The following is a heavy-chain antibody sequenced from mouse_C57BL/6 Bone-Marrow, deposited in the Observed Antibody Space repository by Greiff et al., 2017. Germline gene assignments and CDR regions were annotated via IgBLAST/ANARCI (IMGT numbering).Heavy chain of an antibody. CDR1: GYTFTSYW. D-gene: IGHD3-3*01. J-gene: IGHJ2*01. CDR3: ARDGDGNFDY. CDR2: IDPSDSYT. Sequence: LKQPGAELVKPGASVKLSCKASGYTFTSYWMQWVKQRPGQGLEWIGEIDPSDSYTNYNQKFKGKATLTVDTSSSTAYMQLSSLTSEDSAVYYCARDGDGNFDYWGQGTTLTVSS. V-gene: IGHV1-50*01.